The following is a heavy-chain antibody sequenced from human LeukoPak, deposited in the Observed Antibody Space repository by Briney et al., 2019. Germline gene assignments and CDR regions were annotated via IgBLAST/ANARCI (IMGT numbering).Heavy chain of an antibody. CDR3: ANDAAQQQLSNLFYGMDV. CDR1: GFTFSSYS. V-gene: IGHV3-30*18. J-gene: IGHJ6*02. D-gene: IGHD6-13*01. CDR2: ISYDGNNK. Sequence: GGSLRLSCAASGFTFSSYSMNWVRQAPGKGLEWVAFISYDGNNKYYADSVKGRFTTSRDNSMNTLYLQMNSLRAEDTAVYFCANDAAQQQLSNLFYGMDVWGQGTTVTVSS.